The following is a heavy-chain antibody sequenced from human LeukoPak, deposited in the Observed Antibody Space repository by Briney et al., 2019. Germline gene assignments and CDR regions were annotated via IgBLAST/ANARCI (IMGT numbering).Heavy chain of an antibody. D-gene: IGHD6-13*01. CDR1: GYTLTELS. CDR3: ATQDPTYSSSWLYFDY. CDR2: FDPEDGET. Sequence: ASVKVSCKVSGYTLTELSMHWVRQAPGKGLEWMGGFDPEDGETIYAQKFQGRVTMTEDTSTDTAYMELSSLRSEDTAVYYCATQDPTYSSSWLYFDYWGQGTLVTVSS. J-gene: IGHJ4*02. V-gene: IGHV1-24*01.